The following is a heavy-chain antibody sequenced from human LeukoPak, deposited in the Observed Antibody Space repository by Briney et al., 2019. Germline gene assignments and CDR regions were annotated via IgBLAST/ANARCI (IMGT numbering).Heavy chain of an antibody. CDR1: GGSISSSSYY. D-gene: IGHD2-15*01. V-gene: IGHV4-39*07. Sequence: SETLSLTCTVSGGSISSSSYYWGWIRQPPGKGLEWIGSIYYSGSTYYNPSLKNRVTISVDTSKNQFSLKLSSVTAADTAVYYCARTKIGYCSGGSCYVHWFDPWGQGTLVTVSS. J-gene: IGHJ5*02. CDR2: IYYSGST. CDR3: ARTKIGYCSGGSCYVHWFDP.